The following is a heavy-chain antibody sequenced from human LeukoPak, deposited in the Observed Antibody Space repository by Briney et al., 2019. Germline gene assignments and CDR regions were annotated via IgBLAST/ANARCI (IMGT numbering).Heavy chain of an antibody. V-gene: IGHV4-30-4*02. D-gene: IGHD3-10*01. CDR3: ARDYYGPGSLRYFDL. CDR2: IYYSGST. J-gene: IGHJ2*01. Sequence: SETLSLTCTVSGCSVSSGDYYWSWMRQPPGKGLEWIGYIYYSGSTYYNPYQKSRVTISVDTSKNQLYLKLSSVTAADTAVYYCARDYYGPGSLRYFDLWGRGTMVTVCS. CDR1: GCSVSSGDYY.